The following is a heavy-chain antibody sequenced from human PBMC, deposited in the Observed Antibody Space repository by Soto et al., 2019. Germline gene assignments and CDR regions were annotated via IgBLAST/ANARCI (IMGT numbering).Heavy chain of an antibody. CDR1: GGSISSYY. J-gene: IGHJ6*02. CDR3: ARENYYYYYGMDV. V-gene: IGHV4-59*01. CDR2: IYYSGST. Sequence: SETLSLTCTVSGGSISSYYWSWIRQPPGKGLEWIGYIYYSGSTNYNPSLKSRVTISVDTSKNQLSLKLSSVTAADTAVYYCARENYYYYYGMDVWGQGTTVTVSS.